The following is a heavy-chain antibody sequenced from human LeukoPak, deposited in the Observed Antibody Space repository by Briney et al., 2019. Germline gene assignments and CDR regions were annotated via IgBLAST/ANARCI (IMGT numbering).Heavy chain of an antibody. CDR1: GGSISSGGFH. V-gene: IGHV4-31*03. Sequence: PSETLSLTCTVSGGSISSGGFHWSWIRQHPGKGLEWIGYVYYSGNTYYNPSLKSRVAISVDTSKNQFSLNLSSVTAADTVVYYCARGSPTSPFDYWGRGTLVTVSS. CDR2: VYYSGNT. J-gene: IGHJ4*02. CDR3: ARGSPTSPFDY.